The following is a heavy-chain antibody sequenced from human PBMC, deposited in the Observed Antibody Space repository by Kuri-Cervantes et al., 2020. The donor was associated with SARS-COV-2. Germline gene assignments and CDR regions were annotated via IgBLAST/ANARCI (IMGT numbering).Heavy chain of an antibody. D-gene: IGHD3-22*01. Sequence: GGSLRLSCAASGFTFSSYAMSWVRQAPGKGLEWVAIVSYDGSNKYYADSVKGRFTISRDNSKNTLYLQMDSLRTEDTAVYYCARDRYYDSSGPMIDYWGQGTLVTVSS. J-gene: IGHJ4*02. CDR3: ARDRYYDSSGPMIDY. CDR2: VSYDGSNK. V-gene: IGHV3-30-3*01. CDR1: GFTFSSYA.